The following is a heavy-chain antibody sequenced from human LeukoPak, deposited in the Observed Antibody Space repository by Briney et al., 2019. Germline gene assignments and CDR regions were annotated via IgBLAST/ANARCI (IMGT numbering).Heavy chain of an antibody. D-gene: IGHD3-3*01. V-gene: IGHV3-7*01. CDR2: INQDGSET. J-gene: IGHJ6*03. CDR1: GFTFSHYW. Sequence: GGSLRLSCAASGFTFSHYWMTWVRQAPGKGLEGVANINQDGSETFYVDSVKGRFTISRDNAKKFVYLQIDSLSAEDTAVYYCARDQLFEWSIDFYYYMDVWGKGTTVTVSS. CDR3: ARDQLFEWSIDFYYYMDV.